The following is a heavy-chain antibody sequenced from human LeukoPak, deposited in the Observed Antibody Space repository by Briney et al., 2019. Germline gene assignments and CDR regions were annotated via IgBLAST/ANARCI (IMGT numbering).Heavy chain of an antibody. Sequence: PGGSLRLSCAASGFTFSSYGMHWVRQAPGKGLEWVAVIWYDGSNKYYADSVKGRFTISRDNSKNTLYLQMNSLRAEDTAVYYCARSDYCGGDCYEIGYFDLWGRGTLVTVSS. V-gene: IGHV3-33*01. CDR2: IWYDGSNK. D-gene: IGHD2-21*02. J-gene: IGHJ2*01. CDR3: ARSDYCGGDCYEIGYFDL. CDR1: GFTFSSYG.